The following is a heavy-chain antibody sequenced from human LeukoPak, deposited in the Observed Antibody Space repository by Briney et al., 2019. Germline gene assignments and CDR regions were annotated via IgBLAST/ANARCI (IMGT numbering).Heavy chain of an antibody. V-gene: IGHV4-59*01. J-gene: IGHJ4*02. CDR3: ASSVAGRAAYDY. CDR1: GGSISSYY. D-gene: IGHD6-19*01. Sequence: SETLSLTCTVSGGSISSYYWSWIRQPPGKGLEWIGDIYYSGSTNYNPSLKSRVTISVDTSKNQFSLKLSSATAADTAVYYCASSVAGRAAYDYWGQGTLVTVSS. CDR2: IYYSGST.